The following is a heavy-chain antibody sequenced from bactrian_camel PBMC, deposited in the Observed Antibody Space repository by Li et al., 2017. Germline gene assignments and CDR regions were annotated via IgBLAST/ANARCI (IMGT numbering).Heavy chain of an antibody. J-gene: IGHJ4*01. Sequence: QLVESGGGLVQPGGSLRLSCAAASGYSAVTLCMGWFRQAPGKEREGVATIYTGGSTTYYADSVKGRFTISQDDAKNTVCLQMNSLKPEDTAMYYCATGQCDGSHCSMGVGPYWGRGTQV. CDR1: GYSAVTLC. CDR2: IYTGGSTT. V-gene: IGHV3S25*01. CDR3: ATGQCDGSHCSMGVGPY. D-gene: IGHD3*01.